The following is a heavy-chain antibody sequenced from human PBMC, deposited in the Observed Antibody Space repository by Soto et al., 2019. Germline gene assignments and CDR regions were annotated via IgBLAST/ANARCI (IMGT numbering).Heavy chain of an antibody. Sequence: GGSLRLSCAASGFTFSGYAMSCVRQAPGKGLEWVSASSGSGGSTYYADSVKGRFTISRDNSKNTLYLQMNSLRAEDTAVYYCAKDLGSGYPSPGDYWGQGTLVTVSS. CDR3: AKDLGSGYPSPGDY. D-gene: IGHD3-3*01. CDR2: SSGSGGST. J-gene: IGHJ4*02. CDR1: GFTFSGYA. V-gene: IGHV3-23*01.